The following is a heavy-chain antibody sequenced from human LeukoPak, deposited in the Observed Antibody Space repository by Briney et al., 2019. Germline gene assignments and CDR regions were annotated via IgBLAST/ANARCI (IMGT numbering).Heavy chain of an antibody. D-gene: IGHD6-19*01. CDR3: ARKSTPSSGWTPFDY. CDR1: GYTFTSYY. CDR2: MNPNSGNT. J-gene: IGHJ4*02. Sequence: ASVKVSCKASGYTFTSYYMHWVRQAPGHGLEWMGWMNPNSGNTGYAQKFQGRVTMTRNSSISTAYMELSSLRSEDTAVYYCARKSTPSSGWTPFDYWGQGTLVTVSS. V-gene: IGHV1-8*02.